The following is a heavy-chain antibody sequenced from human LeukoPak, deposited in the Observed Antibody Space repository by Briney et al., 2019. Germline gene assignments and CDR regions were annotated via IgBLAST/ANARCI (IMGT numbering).Heavy chain of an antibody. CDR1: GFTFSSYS. Sequence: QAGGSLRLSCAASGFTFSSYSMNWVRQAPGKGPEWVSYISTSSSTTYYADSVKGRFTISRDNAKNSLHLQMNSLRAEDTAVYYCVRRGLIETEYLERWGQGTQVIVSS. D-gene: IGHD3-10*01. J-gene: IGHJ1*01. CDR3: VRRGLIETEYLER. V-gene: IGHV3-48*04. CDR2: ISTSSSTT.